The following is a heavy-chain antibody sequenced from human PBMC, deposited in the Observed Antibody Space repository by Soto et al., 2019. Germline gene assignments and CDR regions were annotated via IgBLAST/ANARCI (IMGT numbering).Heavy chain of an antibody. CDR2: ISAYNGNT. J-gene: IGHJ3*02. CDR1: GYTFTSYV. CDR3: ARDRGRDYGDYQDFAI. Sequence: ASVKVSCKASGYTFTSYVIRWVRQAPGQGLEWMGWISAYNGNTNYAQKLQGRVTMTTDTSTSTAYMELRSLRSDDTAVYYCARDRGRDYGDYQDFAIWLQGTMVTVSS. D-gene: IGHD4-17*01. V-gene: IGHV1-18*01.